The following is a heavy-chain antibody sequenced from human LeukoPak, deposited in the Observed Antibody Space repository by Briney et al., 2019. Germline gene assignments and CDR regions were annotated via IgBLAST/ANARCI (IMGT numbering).Heavy chain of an antibody. CDR1: GGSISIYY. CDR2: IYYSGST. V-gene: IGHV4-59*12. CDR3: ARLPRPTQSIAARRGLPAFDI. Sequence: SETLSLTCTVSGGSISIYYWSWIRQPPGKGLEWIGYIYYSGSTNYNPSLKSRVTISVDTSKNQFSLKLSTVTAADTAVYYCARLPRPTQSIAARRGLPAFDIWGQGQWSPSLQ. J-gene: IGHJ3*02. D-gene: IGHD6-6*01.